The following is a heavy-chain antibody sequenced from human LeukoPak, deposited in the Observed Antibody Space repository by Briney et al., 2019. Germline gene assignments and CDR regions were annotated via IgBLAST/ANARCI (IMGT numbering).Heavy chain of an antibody. Sequence: PGGSLRLSCVASGFTFSTYSMNWVRQAPGKGLEWVSYIISSGSPTYYADSVKGRSTISRDNAKNSLYLQMSSLRAEDTAVYYCVRGVGIFDIWGQGTMVTVSS. CDR1: GFTFSTYS. V-gene: IGHV3-48*04. CDR2: IISSGSPT. D-gene: IGHD1-1*01. J-gene: IGHJ3*02. CDR3: VRGVGIFDI.